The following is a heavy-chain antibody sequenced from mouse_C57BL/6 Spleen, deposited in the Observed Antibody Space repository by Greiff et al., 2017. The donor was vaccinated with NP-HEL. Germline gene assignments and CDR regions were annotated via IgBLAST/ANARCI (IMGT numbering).Heavy chain of an antibody. D-gene: IGHD2-4*01. CDR2: IDPSDSYT. CDR1: GYTFTSYW. Sequence: QVQLQQPGAELVMPGASVKLSCKASGYTFTSYWMHWVKQRPGQGLEWIGEIDPSDSYTNYNQKFKGKSTLTVDKSSSTAYMQLSSLTSEDSAVYYCAREDSTMITREGFAYWGQGTLVTVSA. V-gene: IGHV1-69*01. CDR3: AREDSTMITREGFAY. J-gene: IGHJ3*01.